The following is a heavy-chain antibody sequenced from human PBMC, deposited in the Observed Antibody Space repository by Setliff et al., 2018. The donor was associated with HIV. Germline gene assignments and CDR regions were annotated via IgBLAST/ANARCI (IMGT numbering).Heavy chain of an antibody. J-gene: IGHJ4*02. CDR2: IFYSGDT. CDR1: GGTIASGGHY. CDR3: ATRPADSKWYGVFDY. D-gene: IGHD6-13*01. Sequence: PSETLSLTCTVSGGTIASGGHYWSWIRQHPGKGLEWIGYIFYSGDTNYNPSLKSRVTISVDTSKNQFSLKLNSVTAADTAVYYCATRPADSKWYGVFDYWGQGTLVTVSS. V-gene: IGHV4-61*08.